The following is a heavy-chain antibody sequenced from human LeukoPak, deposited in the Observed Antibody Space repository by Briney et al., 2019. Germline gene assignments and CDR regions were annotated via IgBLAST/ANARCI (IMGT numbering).Heavy chain of an antibody. D-gene: IGHD4-17*01. J-gene: IGHJ4*02. CDR1: GFTFSSYG. Sequence: GGSLRLSCAASGFTFSSYGMHWVRQAPGKGLEWVAFIRYDGSNKYYADSVKGRFTISRDNSKNTLYLQMNSLRAEDTAVYYCAKAQTTVKTIDYWGQGNLVTVSS. V-gene: IGHV3-30*02. CDR3: AKAQTTVKTIDY. CDR2: IRYDGSNK.